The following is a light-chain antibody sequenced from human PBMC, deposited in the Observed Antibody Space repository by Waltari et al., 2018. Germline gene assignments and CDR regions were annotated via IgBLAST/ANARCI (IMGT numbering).Light chain of an antibody. J-gene: IGLJ3*02. CDR1: SSDVGVYNY. Sequence: QSALTQPASVSGSPGQSITISCSGISSDVGVYNYVSWYQQHAGKAPELMIYDVRNRPSGVSIRFSGSKSGSTASLTISGLQAEDEADYYCSSSTGTTWVCGGGTKVSVL. CDR2: DVR. V-gene: IGLV2-14*03. CDR3: SSSTGTTWV.